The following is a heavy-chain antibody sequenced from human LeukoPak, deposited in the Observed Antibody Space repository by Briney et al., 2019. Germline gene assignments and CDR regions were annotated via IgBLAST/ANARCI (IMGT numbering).Heavy chain of an antibody. D-gene: IGHD6-19*01. CDR2: ISASSNFI. CDR3: ARDPGYSSGWFDY. CDR1: GFTFSSSV. V-gene: IGHV3-21*01. J-gene: IGHJ4*02. Sequence: GGSLRLSCLASGFTFSSSVMSWVRQAPGKGLEWVSSISASSNFISYADSVKGRFTISRDNAKKSLYLQMNSVRAEDTAVYYCARDPGYSSGWFDYWGQGALVTVSS.